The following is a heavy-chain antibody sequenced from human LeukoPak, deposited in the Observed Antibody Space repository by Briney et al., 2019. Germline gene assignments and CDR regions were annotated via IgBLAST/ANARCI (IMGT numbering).Heavy chain of an antibody. J-gene: IGHJ6*03. CDR2: INHSGST. CDR1: GGSFSGYY. V-gene: IGHV4-34*01. Sequence: PSETLSLTCAVYGGSFSGYYWSWIRQPPGKGLEWIGEINHSGSTNYNPSLKSRVTISVDTSKNQFSLKLGSVTAADTAVYYCARADYYYYYMDVWGKGTTVTISS. CDR3: ARADYYYYYMDV.